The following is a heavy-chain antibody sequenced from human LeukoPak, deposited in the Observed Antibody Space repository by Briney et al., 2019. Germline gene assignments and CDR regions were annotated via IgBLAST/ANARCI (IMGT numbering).Heavy chain of an antibody. D-gene: IGHD6-19*01. CDR2: INHSGST. V-gene: IGHV4-34*01. CDR1: GGSFSGYY. CDR3: ARGDIWYSSGWYGGHDAFDI. J-gene: IGHJ3*02. Sequence: QASETLSLTCAVYGGSFSGYYWSWIRQPPGKGLEWIGEINHSGSTNYNPSLKSRVTISVDTSKNQFSLKLSSVTAADTAVYYCARGDIWYSSGWYGGHDAFDIWGQGTMVTVSS.